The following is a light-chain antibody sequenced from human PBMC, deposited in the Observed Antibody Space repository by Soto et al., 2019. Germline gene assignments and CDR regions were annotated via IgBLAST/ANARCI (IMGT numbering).Light chain of an antibody. CDR1: QSVSSNY. V-gene: IGKV3-20*01. Sequence: EIVLTQSPGTLSLSPGERATLSCRASQSVSSNYLAWYQQKPGQAPSLLIYDASSRDTGIPDRFSGSGSGTDFTLIISRLEPEDFPMYYCLQYGSSAPITFGQGTRLEIE. J-gene: IGKJ5*01. CDR2: DAS. CDR3: LQYGSSAPIT.